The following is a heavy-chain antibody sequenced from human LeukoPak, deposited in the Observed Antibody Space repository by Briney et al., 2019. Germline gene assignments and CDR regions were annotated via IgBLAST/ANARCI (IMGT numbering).Heavy chain of an antibody. CDR2: IYWDDDK. CDR3: ARRVGAYWFDP. CDR1: GFSLSTSGVG. V-gene: IGHV2-5*02. Sequence: SGPTLVKPTQTLTLTCTFSGFSLSTSGVGVGWIRQPPGKALEWLALIYWDDDKRYSSSLKSRLTITKDTSKNQVVLTMTNMDPVDTATYYCARRVGAYWFDPWGQGTLVTVSS. D-gene: IGHD1-26*01. J-gene: IGHJ5*02.